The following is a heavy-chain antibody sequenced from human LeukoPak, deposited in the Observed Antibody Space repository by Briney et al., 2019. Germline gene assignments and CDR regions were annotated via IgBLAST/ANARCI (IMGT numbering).Heavy chain of an antibody. CDR1: GYTFTNYA. CDR2: IIPILGIA. CDR3: ARDRDYYDSSGPIDY. V-gene: IGHV1-69*04. D-gene: IGHD3-22*01. Sequence: GASVKVSCKASGYTFTNYAISWVRQAPGQGLEWMGRIIPILGIANYAQKFPGRVTITADKSTSTAYMELSSLRSEDTAVYYCARDRDYYDSSGPIDYWGQGTLVTVSS. J-gene: IGHJ4*02.